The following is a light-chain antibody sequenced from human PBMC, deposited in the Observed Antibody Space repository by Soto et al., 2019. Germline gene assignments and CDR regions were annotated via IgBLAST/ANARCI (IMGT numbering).Light chain of an antibody. CDR1: QSVSNNY. J-gene: IGKJ1*01. CDR3: QQYGSSGT. Sequence: EIVFVPSPSTPSLSPGERATLSCRASQSVSNNYLAWYQQKPGQAPRLLIYGASNRATGIPDRFSGSGSGTDFTLTISRLEPEDFAVYYCQQYGSSGTFGQGTKVDIK. V-gene: IGKV3-20*01. CDR2: GAS.